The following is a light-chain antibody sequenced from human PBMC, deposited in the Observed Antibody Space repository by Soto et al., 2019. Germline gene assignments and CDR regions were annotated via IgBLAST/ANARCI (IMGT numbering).Light chain of an antibody. CDR1: SSDVGGYNY. CDR2: DVS. Sequence: QYALTQPASVSGSPGQAITISCTGTSSDVGGYNYVSWYQQHPGKAPKLMIYDVSNRPSGVSNRFSGSKSGNTASLTISGLQAEDEADYYCSSYTSSSRWVFGGGTKLTVL. V-gene: IGLV2-14*01. CDR3: SSYTSSSRWV. J-gene: IGLJ3*02.